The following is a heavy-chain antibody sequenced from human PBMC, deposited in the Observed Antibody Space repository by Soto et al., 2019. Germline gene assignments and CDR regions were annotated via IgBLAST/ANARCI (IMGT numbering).Heavy chain of an antibody. V-gene: IGHV4-4*02. CDR1: GGSISTSNW. Sequence: SETLSLTCAVSGGSISTSNWWSWVRQPPGKGLEWIGEVYHSGSTNYNPSFKSRVAMSVDKSKNQFSLKLNSVTAADTALYYCARTSTSGIRFDYWGQGTLVTVSS. CDR3: ARTSTSGIRFDY. CDR2: VYHSGST. J-gene: IGHJ4*02. D-gene: IGHD1-1*01.